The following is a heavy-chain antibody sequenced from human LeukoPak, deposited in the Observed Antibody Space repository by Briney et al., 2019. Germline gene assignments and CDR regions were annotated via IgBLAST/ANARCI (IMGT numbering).Heavy chain of an antibody. J-gene: IGHJ4*02. CDR3: TRDVVF. V-gene: IGHV3-7*01. CDR2: INQDGSVK. Sequence: GGSLRLSCAASGFAFSTYWMHWVRQAPGKGLEWVGNINQDGSVKHYVDSVRGRFTISRDNARNSVYLQMNALRVEDTAVYYCTRDVVFWGQGTLVTVSS. CDR1: GFAFSTYW.